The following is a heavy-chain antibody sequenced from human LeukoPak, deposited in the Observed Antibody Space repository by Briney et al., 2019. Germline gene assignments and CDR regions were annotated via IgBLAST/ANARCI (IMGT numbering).Heavy chain of an antibody. CDR1: GYTFTSYD. D-gene: IGHD2-2*01. J-gene: IGHJ3*02. V-gene: IGHV1-8*01. Sequence: ASVKVSCKASGYTFTSYDINWVRQATGQGLEWMGWMNPNSGNTDYAQKFQGRVTMTRDTSISTAYMELSRLRSDDTAVYYCAGSTSWHGNAFDIWGQGTMVTVSS. CDR3: AGSTSWHGNAFDI. CDR2: MNPNSGNT.